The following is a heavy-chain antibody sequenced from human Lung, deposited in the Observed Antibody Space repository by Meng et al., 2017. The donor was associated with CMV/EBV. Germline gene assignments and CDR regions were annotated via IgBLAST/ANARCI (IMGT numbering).Heavy chain of an antibody. J-gene: IGHJ4*02. V-gene: IGHV4-34*01. CDR2: IGHGGST. Sequence: SETLSLTCAAYGASFGEYFWNCIRQSQGKGLEWIGDIGHGGSTSYNTSLKGRVTISQDTSKNQFSLKLTAVAAAATAVYFCARASLFGVVVMNYYFDSWGQGSLVTVSS. CDR3: ARASLFGVVVMNYYFDS. CDR1: GASFGEYF. D-gene: IGHD3-3*01.